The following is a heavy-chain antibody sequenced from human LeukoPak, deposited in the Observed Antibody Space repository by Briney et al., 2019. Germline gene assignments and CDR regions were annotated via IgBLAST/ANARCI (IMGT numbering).Heavy chain of an antibody. J-gene: IGHJ4*02. CDR1: GFTFSGSA. V-gene: IGHV3-73*01. D-gene: IGHD2-15*01. Sequence: GGSLRLSCAASGFTFSGSAMHWVRQASGKGLEWVGRIRSKANSYATAYAASVKGRFTISRDDSKNTAYLQMNSLKTEDTAVYYCARAPLLVVRADYWGQGTLVTVSS. CDR2: IRSKANSYAT. CDR3: ARAPLLVVRADY.